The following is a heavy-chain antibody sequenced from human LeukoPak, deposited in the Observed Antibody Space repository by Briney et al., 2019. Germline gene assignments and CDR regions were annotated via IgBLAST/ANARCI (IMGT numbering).Heavy chain of an antibody. V-gene: IGHV1-3*03. Sequence: ASVKVSCKASGYTFTSYAMHWVRQAPGQRLEWMGWINAGNGNTKYSQEFQGRVTITRDTSASTAYMELNSLRAEDTAVYYCASVYDSSGYLSFDYWGQGTLVTVSS. J-gene: IGHJ4*02. CDR3: ASVYDSSGYLSFDY. CDR1: GYTFTSYA. CDR2: INAGNGNT. D-gene: IGHD3-22*01.